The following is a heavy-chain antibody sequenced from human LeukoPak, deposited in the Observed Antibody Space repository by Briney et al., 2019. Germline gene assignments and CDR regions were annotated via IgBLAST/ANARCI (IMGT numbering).Heavy chain of an antibody. J-gene: IGHJ4*02. CDR2: IWYDGSDK. CDR1: GFIFSSYG. CDR3: ARDHQYTYTNYGDY. V-gene: IGHV3-33*01. Sequence: PGRSLRLSCVASGFIFSSYGMHWVRQAPGKGLEWVAVIWYDGSDKYYTDSVKGRFTISRDNSKNTLYLQMNSLRAEDTAIYYCARDHQYTYTNYGDYWGQGTLVTVSS. D-gene: IGHD4-11*01.